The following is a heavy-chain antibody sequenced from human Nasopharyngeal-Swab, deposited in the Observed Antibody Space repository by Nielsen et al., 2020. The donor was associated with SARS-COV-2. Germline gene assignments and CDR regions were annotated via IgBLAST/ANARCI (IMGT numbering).Heavy chain of an antibody. CDR3: ARRGNYNYHGMDV. Sequence: ASVKVSCKASGYTFTGYYMHWVRQAPGQGLEWMGWINPNSSGTNYAQKFQGRVTMTRDTSISTAYMELSRLRSDDTAVYYCARRGNYNYHGMDVWGQGTTVTVSS. CDR1: GYTFTGYY. CDR2: INPNSSGT. J-gene: IGHJ6*02. V-gene: IGHV1-2*02.